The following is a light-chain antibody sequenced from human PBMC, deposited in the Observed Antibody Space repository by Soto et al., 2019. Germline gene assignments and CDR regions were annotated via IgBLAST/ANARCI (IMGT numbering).Light chain of an antibody. Sequence: EMVMTQSPGTLSVSPGERATLSCRSSQSVGSRLAWYQQKPGQTPRLLIYGASTRATGIPARFSGSGSGTEFTLTISSLQSEDFAVYYCQNYNKWPWTVGQGTKVEIK. CDR1: QSVGSR. J-gene: IGKJ1*01. CDR2: GAS. CDR3: QNYNKWPWT. V-gene: IGKV3D-15*01.